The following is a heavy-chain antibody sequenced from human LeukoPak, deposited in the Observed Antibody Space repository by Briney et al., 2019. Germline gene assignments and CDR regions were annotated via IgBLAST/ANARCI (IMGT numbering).Heavy chain of an antibody. CDR1: GFTFSSYA. V-gene: IGHV3-30*04. CDR2: ISYDGSNK. CDR3: ARDWIQSSWYGTPLGY. J-gene: IGHJ4*02. Sequence: GGSLRLSCAASGFTFSSYAMHWVRQAPGKGLEWVAVISYDGSNKYYADSVKGRFTISRDNSKNTLYLQMNSLRAEDTAVYYCARDWIQSSWYGTPLGYWGQGTLVTVSS. D-gene: IGHD6-13*01.